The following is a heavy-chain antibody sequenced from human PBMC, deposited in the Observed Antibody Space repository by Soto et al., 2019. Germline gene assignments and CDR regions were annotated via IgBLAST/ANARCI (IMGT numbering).Heavy chain of an antibody. CDR1: GFTFSSYG. Sequence: QVQLVESGGGVVQPGRSLRLSCAASGFTFSSYGMHWVRQAPGKGLEWVAVISYDGSNKYYAASVKGRFTISRDNSKNTLYMQMNSLRAEDKAVYSCEKDPSPHYYGSGSYWDALYYLDYWGQGTLVTVSS. J-gene: IGHJ4*02. CDR2: ISYDGSNK. D-gene: IGHD3-10*01. CDR3: EKDPSPHYYGSGSYWDALYYLDY. V-gene: IGHV3-30*18.